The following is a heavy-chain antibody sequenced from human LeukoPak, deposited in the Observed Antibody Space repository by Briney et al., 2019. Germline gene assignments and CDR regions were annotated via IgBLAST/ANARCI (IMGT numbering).Heavy chain of an antibody. CDR2: FSYSGST. V-gene: IGHV4-59*11. CDR1: GASMRTHY. J-gene: IGHJ4*02. Sequence: SETLSLTCTVSGASMRTHYWSWVRQPPGEGLEWIGDFSYSGSTNYNPSLKSRVTLSVDTSTNQFSLKLNSMTAADTAVYYCARGERLGPDYWGQGTLVTVSS. CDR3: ARGERLGPDY. D-gene: IGHD7-27*01.